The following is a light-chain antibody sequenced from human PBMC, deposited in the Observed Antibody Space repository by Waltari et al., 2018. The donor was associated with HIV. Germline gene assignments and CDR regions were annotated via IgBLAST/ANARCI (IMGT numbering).Light chain of an antibody. CDR3: SSYATTNDFYVL. Sequence: QSALTQPPSASGSPGQSVTISCTGTNSDIGNFDYVAWYQQHPGKPPKLIISEVYKRPSGVPKRFSGSKSGNTASLTVSGLQAEDEADYYCSSYATTNDFYVLFGGGTKLTVL. J-gene: IGLJ2*01. CDR2: EVY. V-gene: IGLV2-8*01. CDR1: NSDIGNFDY.